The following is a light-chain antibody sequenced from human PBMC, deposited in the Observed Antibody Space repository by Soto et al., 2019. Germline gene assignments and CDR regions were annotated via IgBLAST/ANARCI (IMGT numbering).Light chain of an antibody. CDR1: SSDVGGYDY. Sequence: QSVLTQPASVSGSPGQSITISCTGTSSDVGGYDYVSWYQHHPGKAPKLIIYEVSHRPSGVSNRVSGSKSDNTASLAISGLQAEDEADYYCSSYTSSSTRVVFGGGTKLTV. J-gene: IGLJ2*01. CDR2: EVS. CDR3: SSYTSSSTRVV. V-gene: IGLV2-14*01.